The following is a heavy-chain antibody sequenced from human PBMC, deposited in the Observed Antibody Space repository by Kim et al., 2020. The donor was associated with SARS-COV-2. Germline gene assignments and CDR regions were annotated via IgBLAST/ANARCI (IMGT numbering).Heavy chain of an antibody. D-gene: IGHD3-9*01. CDR2: INPSGGST. CDR3: ARGGYDILTGYYPYFDY. Sequence: ASVKVSCKASGYTFTSYYMHWVRQAPGQGLEWMGIINPSGGSTSYAQKFQGRVTMTRDTSTSTVYMELSSLRSEDTAVYYCARGGYDILTGYYPYFDYWGQGTLGTVTT. V-gene: IGHV1-46*01. J-gene: IGHJ4*02. CDR1: GYTFTSYY.